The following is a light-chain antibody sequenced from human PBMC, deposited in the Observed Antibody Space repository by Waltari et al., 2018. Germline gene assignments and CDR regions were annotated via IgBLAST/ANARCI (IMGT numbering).Light chain of an antibody. Sequence: SYELIQPPSVSVSPGQTASITCSGDKLGDKFVCWYQQRPGHSPVLVIYQDRKRPSGIPERFSGSNSGNTATLTISGTQAMDEADYYCQAWDSNSAYVFGTGTKVTVL. J-gene: IGLJ1*01. CDR2: QDR. V-gene: IGLV3-1*01. CDR1: KLGDKF. CDR3: QAWDSNSAYV.